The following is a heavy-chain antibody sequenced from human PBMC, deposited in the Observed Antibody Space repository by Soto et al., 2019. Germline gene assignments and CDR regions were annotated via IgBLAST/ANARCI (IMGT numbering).Heavy chain of an antibody. J-gene: IGHJ6*03. V-gene: IGHV4-4*02. Sequence: QVQLQESGPGLVKPSGTLSLTCAVSSGSISSSNWWSWVRQPPGKGLEWIGEIYHSGSTNYNPSLKRRVTISVDKSKNQFSLKLSSVTAAATAVYYCARDIITMVRGVTPDYYYYMDVWGKGTTVTVSS. CDR1: SGSISSSNW. CDR3: ARDIITMVRGVTPDYYYYMDV. D-gene: IGHD3-10*01. CDR2: IYHSGST.